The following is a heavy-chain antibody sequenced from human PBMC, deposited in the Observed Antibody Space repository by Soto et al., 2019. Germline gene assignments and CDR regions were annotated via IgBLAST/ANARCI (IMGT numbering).Heavy chain of an antibody. CDR2: IIPILGIA. V-gene: IGHV1-69*02. CDR3: ARKRGPYCSSTSCYYDAFDI. CDR1: GGTFSSYT. D-gene: IGHD2-2*01. J-gene: IGHJ3*02. Sequence: SVKVSCKASGGTFSSYTISWVRQAPGQGLEWMGRIIPILGIANYAQKFQGRVTITADKSTSTAYMELSSLRSEDTAVYYCARKRGPYCSSTSCYYDAFDIWGQGTMVTVSS.